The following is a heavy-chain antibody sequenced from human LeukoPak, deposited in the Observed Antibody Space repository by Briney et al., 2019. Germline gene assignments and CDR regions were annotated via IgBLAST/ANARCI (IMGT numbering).Heavy chain of an antibody. CDR2: IYYSGST. CDR3: ARAGYSSGWSRNYFDY. J-gene: IGHJ4*02. V-gene: IGHV4-39*07. Sequence: SETLSLTCTVSGGSISSSSYYWGWIRQPPGKGLEWIGSIYYSGSTYYNPSLKSRVTISVDRSKNQFSLKLSSVTAADTAVYYCARAGYSSGWSRNYFDYWGQGTLVTVSS. D-gene: IGHD6-19*01. CDR1: GGSISSSSYY.